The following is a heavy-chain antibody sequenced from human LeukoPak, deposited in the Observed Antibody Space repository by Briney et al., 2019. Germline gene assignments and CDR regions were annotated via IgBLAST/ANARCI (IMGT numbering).Heavy chain of an antibody. V-gene: IGHV3-23*01. J-gene: IGHJ2*01. CDR2: ISGSVGST. D-gene: IGHD5-18*01. CDR3: AKDQGYSYGYGPWYFDL. Sequence: GGSLRLSCAASGFTFSSYAMRWVREAPAKGLEWVSAISGSVGSTYYADSVKARFTISRDNTKNTLYLKKNSLRDENTAVYYCAKDQGYSYGYGPWYFDLWGRGTLVTVSS. CDR1: GFTFSSYA.